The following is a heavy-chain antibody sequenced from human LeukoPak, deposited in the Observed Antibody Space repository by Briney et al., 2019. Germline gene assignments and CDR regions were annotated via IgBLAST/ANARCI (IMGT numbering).Heavy chain of an antibody. J-gene: IGHJ5*02. CDR3: ARGNNYGPGSYYP. Sequence: KPSESLSLTCPVYAGSFNGYCWSWIRQPPGNGREWIGAINRSGSTNYNPPLKSPVTISVDTTKNQFSLKLSSVNAADTAVYYCARGNNYGPGSYYPWGRGTLVTVSS. V-gene: IGHV4-34*01. CDR1: AGSFNGYC. D-gene: IGHD3-10*01. CDR2: INRSGST.